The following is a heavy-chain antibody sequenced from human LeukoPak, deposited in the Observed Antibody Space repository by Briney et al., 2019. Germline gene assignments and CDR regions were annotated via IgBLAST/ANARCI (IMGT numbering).Heavy chain of an antibody. J-gene: IGHJ6*03. CDR3: ARQGYCSGGSCYYMDV. CDR1: GGSISSSSYY. CDR2: IYYSGST. Sequence: SETLSLTCTVSGGSISSSSYYWGWIRQPPGKGLEWIGSIYYSGSTYYNPSLKSRVTISVDTSKNQFSLKLSSVTAADTAVYYCARQGYCSGGSCYYMDVWGKGTTVTISS. D-gene: IGHD2-15*01. V-gene: IGHV4-39*01.